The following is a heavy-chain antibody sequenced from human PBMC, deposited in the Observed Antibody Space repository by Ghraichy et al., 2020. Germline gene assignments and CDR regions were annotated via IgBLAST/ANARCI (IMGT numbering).Heavy chain of an antibody. V-gene: IGHV3-74*01. J-gene: IGHJ4*02. Sequence: GSLRLSCAASGFTFSSYYMHWVRQAPGKGLVWVSLITHDGTATIDADSVMGRFTISRDNAKNTVSLQMNSLRAEDTAIYYCVKDRGTYCFDSWGQGTLVTVSS. CDR1: GFTFSSYY. CDR2: ITHDGTAT. D-gene: IGHD3-10*01. CDR3: VKDRGTYCFDS.